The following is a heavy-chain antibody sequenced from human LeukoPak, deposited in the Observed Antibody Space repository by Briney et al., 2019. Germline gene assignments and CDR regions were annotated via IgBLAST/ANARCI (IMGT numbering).Heavy chain of an antibody. V-gene: IGHV1-69*01. J-gene: IGHJ4*02. Sequence: GASVKVSCKASGGTFSSYAISWVRQAPGQGLEWMGGIIPIFGTANYAQKFQGRVTITADESTSTAYMELSSLRSEDTAVYYCARALLRLGELSLAYYFDYWGQGTLVTVSS. CDR2: IIPIFGTA. CDR3: ARALLRLGELSLAYYFDY. D-gene: IGHD3-16*02. CDR1: GGTFSSYA.